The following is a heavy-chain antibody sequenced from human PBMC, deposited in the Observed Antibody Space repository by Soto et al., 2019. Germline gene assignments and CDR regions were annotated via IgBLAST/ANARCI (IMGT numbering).Heavy chain of an antibody. CDR2: IYSSART. Sequence: SETLSLTFTVSGGSISIGDYYWSLIRQPPGKRLEWLRSIYSSARTYYQTSLQTRVTISVDTSKNQLSLKLRYVTDADKDVYYCDRVSSVVLRFSSRFEPWGQGTLVTV. J-gene: IGHJ5*02. CDR3: DRVSSVVLRFSSRFEP. V-gene: IGHV4-30-4*01. CDR1: GGSISIGDYY. D-gene: IGHD3-3*01.